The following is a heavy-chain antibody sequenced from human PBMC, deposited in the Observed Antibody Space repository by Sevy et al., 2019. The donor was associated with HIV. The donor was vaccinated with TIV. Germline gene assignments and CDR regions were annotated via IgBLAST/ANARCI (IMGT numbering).Heavy chain of an antibody. CDR1: GGSISNYF. CDR3: ARESIGAVGDFDY. J-gene: IGHJ4*02. D-gene: IGHD6-13*01. CDR2: FYYSGST. Sequence: SETLSLTCTVSGGSISNYFWSWIRQPPGKRLEWIGYFYYSGSTNSNPSLKSRVTISVDTSKNQFSLKLSSVTAADTAVYYCARESIGAVGDFDYWGQGTLVTVSS. V-gene: IGHV4-59*12.